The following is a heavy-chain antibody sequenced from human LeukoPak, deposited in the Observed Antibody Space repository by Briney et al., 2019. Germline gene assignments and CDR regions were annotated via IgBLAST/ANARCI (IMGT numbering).Heavy chain of an antibody. Sequence: PSETLSLTCTVSGGSISSHYWSWIRQPPGKGLEWIGYIYYSGSTNYNPSLKSRVTISIDTSKNQFSLKLSSVTAADTAVYYCAAYYYDSSGYFRRFDYWGQGTLVTVSS. CDR1: GGSISSHY. V-gene: IGHV4-59*03. D-gene: IGHD3-22*01. CDR3: AAYYYDSSGYFRRFDY. CDR2: IYYSGST. J-gene: IGHJ4*02.